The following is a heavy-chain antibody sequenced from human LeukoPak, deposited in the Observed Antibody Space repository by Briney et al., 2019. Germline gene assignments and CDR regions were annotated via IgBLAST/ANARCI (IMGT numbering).Heavy chain of an antibody. D-gene: IGHD4-17*01. V-gene: IGHV1-8*03. CDR3: ARAGDYGDFLSPFDY. J-gene: IGHJ4*02. CDR2: MNPNSGNT. Sequence: ASVKVSCKVSGYTFTDYYMHWVRQATGQGLEWMGWMNPNSGNTGYAQKFQGRVTITRNTSISTAYMELSSLRSEDTAVYYCARAGDYGDFLSPFDYWGQGTLVTVSS. CDR1: GYTFTDYY.